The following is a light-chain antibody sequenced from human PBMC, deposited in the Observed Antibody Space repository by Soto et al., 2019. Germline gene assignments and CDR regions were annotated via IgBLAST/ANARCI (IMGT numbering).Light chain of an antibody. V-gene: IGKV3-20*01. Sequence: EIVLTQSPGTLPLSPGDRATLSCRASQTLRSGYLAWYQHKPGQAPRLLIYDVSSRTTGIPDRFSGSGSGTDFTLTISRLEPEDFAVYYCHQYGSSPRAFGQGTKV. CDR2: DVS. CDR3: HQYGSSPRA. CDR1: QTLRSGY. J-gene: IGKJ1*01.